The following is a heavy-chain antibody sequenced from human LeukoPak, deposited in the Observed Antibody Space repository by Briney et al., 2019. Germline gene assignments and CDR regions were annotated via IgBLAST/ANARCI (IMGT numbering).Heavy chain of an antibody. Sequence: GGSLRLSCAASGFTFSSYSMNWVRQAPGKGLEWVSSISSSSSYIYYADSVKGRFTISRDNAKNSLYLQMNSLRAEDTAVYYCARGAWDIVVVPAAALDFNWFDPWGQGTLVTVSS. CDR2: ISSSSSYI. J-gene: IGHJ5*02. V-gene: IGHV3-21*01. D-gene: IGHD2-2*01. CDR3: ARGAWDIVVVPAAALDFNWFDP. CDR1: GFTFSSYS.